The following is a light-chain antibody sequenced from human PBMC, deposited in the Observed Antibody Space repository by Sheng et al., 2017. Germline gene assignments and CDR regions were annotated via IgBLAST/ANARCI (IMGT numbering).Light chain of an antibody. CDR3: QVWDSSSDHRRV. J-gene: IGLJ3*02. Sequence: SYELSQSPSVSVAPGMTATITCGGDHIGGKSAQWYQQKPGQAPVLVVYDDSDRPSGIPERFSGSNSGNTATLTISRVEAGDEADYYCQVWDSSSDHRRVFGGGTKLTVL. CDR1: HIGGKS. V-gene: IGLV3-21*03. CDR2: DDS.